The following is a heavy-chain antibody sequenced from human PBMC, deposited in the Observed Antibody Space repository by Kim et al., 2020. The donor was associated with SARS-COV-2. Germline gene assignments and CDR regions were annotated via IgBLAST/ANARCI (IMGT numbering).Heavy chain of an antibody. Sequence: AAVKVSCKASGYTFTHYDLRWVRPAPAKDLEWMGWINTDPGNPTYAQAFTGRFVFSVDTSVSTTYLQISSLKAEDTALYYCARVIWGSYRYTDSWGQGTLVTLSS. CDR3: ARVIWGSYRYTDS. D-gene: IGHD3-16*02. CDR2: INTDPGNP. V-gene: IGHV7-4-1*02. CDR1: GYTFTHYD. J-gene: IGHJ4*02.